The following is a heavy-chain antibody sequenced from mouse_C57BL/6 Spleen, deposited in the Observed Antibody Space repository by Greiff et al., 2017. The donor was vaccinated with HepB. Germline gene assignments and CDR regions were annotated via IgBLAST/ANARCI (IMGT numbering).Heavy chain of an antibody. J-gene: IGHJ4*01. CDR3: AIYYDPHYYAMDY. V-gene: IGHV3-6*01. CDR2: ISYDGSN. Sequence: EVQVVESGPGLVKPSQSLSLTCSVTGYSITSGYYWNWIRQFPGNKLEWMGYISYDGSNNYNPSLKNRISITRDTSKNQFFLKLNSVTTEDTATYYCAIYYDPHYYAMDYWGQGTSVTVSS. D-gene: IGHD2-4*01. CDR1: GYSITSGYY.